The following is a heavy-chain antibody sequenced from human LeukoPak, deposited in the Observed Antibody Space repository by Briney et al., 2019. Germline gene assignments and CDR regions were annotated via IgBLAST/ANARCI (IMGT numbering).Heavy chain of an antibody. CDR2: SSSSGTII. D-gene: IGHD6-13*01. CDR1: GFTFSDYY. Sequence: GGSLRLSCAASGFTFSDYYMSWIRQAPGKGLESISYSSSSGTIIYYADSVRGRFTISRDNDKNALYLQMDSLIAEDTAVYYCARGDSSNWPLDFWGQGTLVTVSS. V-gene: IGHV3-11*01. J-gene: IGHJ4*02. CDR3: ARGDSSNWPLDF.